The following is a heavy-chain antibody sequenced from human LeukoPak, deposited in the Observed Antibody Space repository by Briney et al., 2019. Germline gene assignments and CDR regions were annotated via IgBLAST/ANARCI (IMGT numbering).Heavy chain of an antibody. CDR1: EFTFSSYD. J-gene: IGHJ4*02. Sequence: GGSLRLSCAASEFTFSSYDIIWVRQAPGKGLEWVSWISGSGGAVKYTDSVKGRLTISRDNAKKSVYLQMNSLRVEDTAVYYCARNGGGLDYWGQGTLVTVSS. CDR3: ARNGGGLDY. CDR2: ISGSGGAV. V-gene: IGHV3-48*03. D-gene: IGHD3-16*01.